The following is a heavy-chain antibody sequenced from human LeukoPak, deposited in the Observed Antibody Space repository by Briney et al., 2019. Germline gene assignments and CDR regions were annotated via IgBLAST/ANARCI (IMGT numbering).Heavy chain of an antibody. Sequence: GGSLRLSCAASGFTFSSYAMSWVRQAPGKGPEWVSAISGSGGSTYYADSVKGRFTISRDNSKNTLYLQMDSLRAEDTAVYYCAKDGDHYYGSGSYYIPPHWFDPWGQGTLVTVSS. V-gene: IGHV3-23*01. D-gene: IGHD3-10*01. J-gene: IGHJ5*02. CDR2: ISGSGGST. CDR1: GFTFSSYA. CDR3: AKDGDHYYGSGSYYIPPHWFDP.